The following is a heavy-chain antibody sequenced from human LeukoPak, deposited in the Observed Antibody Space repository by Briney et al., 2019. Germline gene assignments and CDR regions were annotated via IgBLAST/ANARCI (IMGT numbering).Heavy chain of an antibody. J-gene: IGHJ6*02. CDR3: VKDSYGMDV. D-gene: IGHD2-21*01. CDR1: GFTFSDSP. V-gene: IGHV3-64D*09. Sequence: GGSLRLSCSASGFTFSDSPMHWVRQAPGKGLDYVSVISNNGGSTYYADSVKGRVTISRDNSKNTLYLQMSSLRAEDTAVYYCVKDSYGMDVWGQGTTVTVSS. CDR2: ISNNGGST.